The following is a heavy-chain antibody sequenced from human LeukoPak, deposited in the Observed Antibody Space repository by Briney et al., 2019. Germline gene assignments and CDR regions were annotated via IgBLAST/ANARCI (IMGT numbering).Heavy chain of an antibody. J-gene: IGHJ5*02. CDR1: GFTFGNYA. CDR3: AKGHSHKLNWFDP. D-gene: IGHD6-13*01. Sequence: PGRSLRLSCAASGFTFGNYAMHWVRQAPGKGLEWVSGISWNGGSIGYADSVKGRFTISRDNAKNSLYLQMNSLRAEDTALYYCAKGHSHKLNWFDPWGQGTLVTVSS. V-gene: IGHV3-9*01. CDR2: ISWNGGSI.